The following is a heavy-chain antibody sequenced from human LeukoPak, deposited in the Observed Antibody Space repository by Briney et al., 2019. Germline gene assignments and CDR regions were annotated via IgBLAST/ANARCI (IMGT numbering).Heavy chain of an antibody. Sequence: GGSLRLSCAASRFAFSNYGMHWVRQAPGKGLEWVAVIWYDGSDKYYADSVKGRFTISRGNSKNTLFLQMNSLRAEDTAVYYCANEGVDGSRRWFDPWGQGTLVTVSS. V-gene: IGHV3-33*06. CDR1: RFAFSNYG. J-gene: IGHJ5*02. CDR2: IWYDGSDK. CDR3: ANEGVDGSRRWFDP. D-gene: IGHD2-15*01.